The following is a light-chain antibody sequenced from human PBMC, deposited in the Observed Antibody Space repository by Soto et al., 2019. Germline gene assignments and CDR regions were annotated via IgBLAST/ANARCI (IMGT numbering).Light chain of an antibody. CDR3: QKYSSVPV. CDR1: QGINNY. V-gene: IGKV1-27*01. Sequence: DIPMTQSPSSLSASVGDRVTITCRASQGINNYVAWCQQKPGKPPKLLIYAASTLQSGVPSRFSGSGSGTDITLTINRLQPEDVATYSCQKYSSVPVFGPGTKVDIK. CDR2: AAS. J-gene: IGKJ3*01.